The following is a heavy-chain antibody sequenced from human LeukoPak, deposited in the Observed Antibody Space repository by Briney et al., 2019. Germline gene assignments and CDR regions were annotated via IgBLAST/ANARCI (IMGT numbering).Heavy chain of an antibody. D-gene: IGHD6-19*01. CDR1: GFTFTSCA. J-gene: IGHJ4*02. Sequence: PGGSLRLSCTASGFTFTSCAMNWVRQTPGKGLEWVSYISASSANIHYADSVKGRFTISRDDSKNSLYLQMNSLKTEDTAVYYCAREAVAGPLGYWGQGTLVTVSS. CDR3: AREAVAGPLGY. V-gene: IGHV3-48*01. CDR2: ISASSANI.